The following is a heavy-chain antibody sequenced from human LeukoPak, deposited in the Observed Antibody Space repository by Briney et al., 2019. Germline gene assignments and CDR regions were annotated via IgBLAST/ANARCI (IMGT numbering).Heavy chain of an antibody. CDR1: GFIFTEYV. D-gene: IGHD1-1*01. CDR3: AKRSGPNSGPFDS. Sequence: GGSLRLSCAASGFIFTEYVMCWVRQAPGKGLEWVAFVRKDATEKKYADSVEGRFTISRDDSENTVYLKMNNLRVDDTAVYYCAKRSGPNSGPFDSWGQGTPVIVSS. CDR2: VRKDATEK. J-gene: IGHJ4*02. V-gene: IGHV3-30*02.